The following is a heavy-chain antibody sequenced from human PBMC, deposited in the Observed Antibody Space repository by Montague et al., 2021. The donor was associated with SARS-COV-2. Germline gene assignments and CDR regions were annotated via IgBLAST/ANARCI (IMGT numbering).Heavy chain of an antibody. J-gene: IGHJ4*02. CDR1: GDSISHSSYY. CDR2: IYYSGST. V-gene: IGHV4-39*07. CDR3: GSDTTAYFRFDY. D-gene: IGHD3-9*01. Sequence: SETLSLTCTVSGDSISHSSYYWGWIRQPPGKGLEWIGSIYYSGSTYYNPSLKSRVTISVDTSKNQVSPKLNSVTATDTAFYYCGSDTTAYFRFDYWGRGTLISVSS.